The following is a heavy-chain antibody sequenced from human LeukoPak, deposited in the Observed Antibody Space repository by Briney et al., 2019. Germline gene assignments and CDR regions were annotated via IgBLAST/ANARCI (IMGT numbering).Heavy chain of an antibody. Sequence: GGSLRLSCAASGFTFSSYSMNWVRQAPGKGLEGVSSISSSSSYIYYADSVKGRFTISRDNAKNSLYLQMNSLRAEDTAVYYCARDGGYYDSSGYYPSYYYYGMDVWGQGTTVTVSS. J-gene: IGHJ6*02. CDR3: ARDGGYYDSSGYYPSYYYYGMDV. CDR2: ISSSSSYI. V-gene: IGHV3-21*01. CDR1: GFTFSSYS. D-gene: IGHD3-22*01.